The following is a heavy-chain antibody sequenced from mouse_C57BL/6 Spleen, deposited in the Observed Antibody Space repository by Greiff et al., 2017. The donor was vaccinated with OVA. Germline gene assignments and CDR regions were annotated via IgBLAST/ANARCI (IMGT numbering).Heavy chain of an antibody. D-gene: IGHD1-1*01. V-gene: IGHV1-52*01. CDR2: IDPSDSET. J-gene: IGHJ2*01. Sequence: QVQLKQPGAELVRPGSSVKLSCKASGYTFTSYWMHWVKQRPIQGLEWIGNIDPSDSETQYNQKFKDKATLTVDTSSSTAYMQLSSLTSEDCAVYYCARWHYYGSSYRDFDYWGQGTTLTVSS. CDR1: GYTFTSYW. CDR3: ARWHYYGSSYRDFDY.